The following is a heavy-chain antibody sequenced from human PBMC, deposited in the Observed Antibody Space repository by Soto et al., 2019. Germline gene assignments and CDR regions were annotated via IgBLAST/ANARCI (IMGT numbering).Heavy chain of an antibody. CDR1: GGSISGYY. D-gene: IGHD5-18*01. Sequence: QVQLQESGPGLVKPSETLSLTCNVSGGSISGYYWSWILQDPGKGLQWIGYIFHSGSTSYNPSLRSRVTISVDTSKHQFSLKVNSVTAADTAVYYCAKVRGYASGWRYFDYWGQGTIVTVSS. J-gene: IGHJ4*02. CDR3: AKVRGYASGWRYFDY. V-gene: IGHV4-59*01. CDR2: IFHSGST.